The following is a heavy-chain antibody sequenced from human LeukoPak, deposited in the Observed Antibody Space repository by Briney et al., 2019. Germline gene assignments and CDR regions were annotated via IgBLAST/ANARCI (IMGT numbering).Heavy chain of an antibody. CDR2: ISYDGSNK. CDR1: GFTLSSYN. Sequence: GGSLRLSCVASGFTLSSYNMKWVRQAPGKGLEWVAVISYDGSNKYYADSVKGRFTISRDNSKNTLYLQMNSLRAEDTAVYYCARDYDILTGLGWGQGTLVTVSS. J-gene: IGHJ4*02. D-gene: IGHD3-9*01. CDR3: ARDYDILTGLG. V-gene: IGHV3-30-3*01.